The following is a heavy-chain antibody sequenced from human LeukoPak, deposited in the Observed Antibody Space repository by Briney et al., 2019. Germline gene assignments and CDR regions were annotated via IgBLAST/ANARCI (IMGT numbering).Heavy chain of an antibody. CDR2: IIPIIGTA. J-gene: IGHJ3*02. CDR3: ARTVVVTAEHAFDI. V-gene: IGHV1-69*06. D-gene: IGHD2-21*02. Sequence: EASVKVSCKASGGTFSSYTINWVRQAPGQGLEWMGGIIPIIGTANYAQEFQGRVTITADKSTSTTYLDLSSLRSEDTAVYYCARTVVVTAEHAFDIWGQGTMVTVSS. CDR1: GGTFSSYT.